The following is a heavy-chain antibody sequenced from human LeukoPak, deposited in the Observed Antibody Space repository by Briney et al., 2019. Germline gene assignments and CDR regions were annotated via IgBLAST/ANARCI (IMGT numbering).Heavy chain of an antibody. Sequence: PGGSLRLSCAVSGFPFSTFWMSWVRQAPGKGLEWVANINQDGSEKYYVDSVRGRFAISRDNAKNSLYLQMNSLRAEDTAVYYCAKETKYYYDSSGPLSPWGQGTLVSVSS. CDR1: GFPFSTFW. J-gene: IGHJ4*02. D-gene: IGHD3-22*01. CDR3: AKETKYYYDSSGPLSP. CDR2: INQDGSEK. V-gene: IGHV3-7*03.